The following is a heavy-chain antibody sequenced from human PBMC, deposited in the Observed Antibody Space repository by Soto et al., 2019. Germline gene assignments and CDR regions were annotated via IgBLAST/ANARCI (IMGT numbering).Heavy chain of an antibody. CDR1: GYSWTSCG. J-gene: IGHJ5*02. CDR3: AGIVGPLVRGCFDP. D-gene: IGHD6-13*01. Sequence: AAVKVSCNASGYSWTSCGICWLGRAPGQGGEGMGWISDYNGNTNYAQKLKGRVTMTTDTSTTKASMELRRLRADDTAGYYCAGIVGPLVRGCFDPWGQGTLVTVSS. CDR2: ISDYNGNT. V-gene: IGHV1-18*04.